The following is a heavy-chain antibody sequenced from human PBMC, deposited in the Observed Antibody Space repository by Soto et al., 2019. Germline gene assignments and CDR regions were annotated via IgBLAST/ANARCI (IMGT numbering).Heavy chain of an antibody. CDR1: GLSFRNHD. V-gene: IGHV3-23*01. J-gene: IGHJ4*01. D-gene: IGHD1-1*01. CDR2: INGPGDST. Sequence: GGSLRLSCAVSGLSFRNHDMNWVRQPPGKGLEYVSNINGPGDSTYYADAVKGRFTISRDNSQNTVYLQMDNLGAEDTAVYYCAIDPNWEWGYWGPGTLDTVSS. CDR3: AIDPNWEWGY.